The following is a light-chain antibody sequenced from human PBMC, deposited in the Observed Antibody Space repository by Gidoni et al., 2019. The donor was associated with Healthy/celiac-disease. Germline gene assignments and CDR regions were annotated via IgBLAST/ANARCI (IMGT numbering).Light chain of an antibody. CDR3: QQYGSSLPIT. V-gene: IGKV3-20*01. Sequence: EIVLTQSPGTLSLSPGERATLSCRASQSVISSYLAWYHHTPGQAPMLLIYGASSRATCIPDRFIGSWSGTDFTLTISRLEPEDFAVYYCQQYGSSLPITVGQGTRLEIK. CDR2: GAS. J-gene: IGKJ5*01. CDR1: QSVISSY.